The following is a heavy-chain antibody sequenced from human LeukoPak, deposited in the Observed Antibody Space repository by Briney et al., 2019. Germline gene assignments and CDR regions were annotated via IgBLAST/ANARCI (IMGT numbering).Heavy chain of an antibody. CDR2: ISYDGSNK. V-gene: IGHV3-30*18. CDR1: GFTFSSYG. J-gene: IGHJ4*02. CDR3: AKDQDGGLDY. D-gene: IGHD5-24*01. Sequence: AGGSLRLSCAAFGFTFSSYGVHWVRQAPGKGLEWVAVISYDGSNKYYADSVKGRFTISRDNSKNTLYLQMNSLRAEDTAVYYCAKDQDGGLDYWGQGTLVTVPS.